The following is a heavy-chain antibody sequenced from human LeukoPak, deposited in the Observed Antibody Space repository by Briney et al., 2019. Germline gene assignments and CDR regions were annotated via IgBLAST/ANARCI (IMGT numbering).Heavy chain of an antibody. D-gene: IGHD3-9*01. CDR3: ARDVGYYDILTGYSYNWFDP. Sequence: SETLSLTCTVSGGSISSYYWSWIRQPPGKGLEWIGNIDYSGSTNYNPSLKSRVTISVDTSKNQVSLKLSSVTAADTAVYYCARDVGYYDILTGYSYNWFDPWGQGTLVTVSS. J-gene: IGHJ5*02. V-gene: IGHV4-59*12. CDR2: IDYSGST. CDR1: GGSISSYY.